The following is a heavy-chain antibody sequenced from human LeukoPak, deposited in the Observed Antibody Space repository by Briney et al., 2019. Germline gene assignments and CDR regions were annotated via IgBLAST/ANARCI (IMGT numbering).Heavy chain of an antibody. V-gene: IGHV3-33*01. J-gene: IGHJ6*04. D-gene: IGHD3-10*01. CDR1: GFTFSNYG. CDR2: IWYDGSNK. Sequence: GGSLRLSCAASGFTFSNYGMHWVRQAPGKGLEWVAVIWYDGSNKYYADSVKGRFTISRDNAKNSLYLQMNSLRAEDTAVYYCARDFPYGSGSYYYYYGMDVWGKGTTVTVSS. CDR3: ARDFPYGSGSYYYYYGMDV.